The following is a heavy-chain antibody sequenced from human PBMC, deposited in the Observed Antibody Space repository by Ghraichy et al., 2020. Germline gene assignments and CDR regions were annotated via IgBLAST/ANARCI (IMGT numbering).Heavy chain of an antibody. D-gene: IGHD1-26*01. J-gene: IGHJ4*02. CDR1: GFTFSSYS. Sequence: GGSLRLSCAASGFTFSSYSMNWVRQAPGKGLEWVSYISSSSSTIYYADSVKGRFTISRDNAKNSLYLQMNSLRDEDTAVYYCARGPPSMGATNNYFDYWGEGSLVIASS. CDR2: ISSSSSTI. CDR3: ARGPPSMGATNNYFDY. V-gene: IGHV3-48*02.